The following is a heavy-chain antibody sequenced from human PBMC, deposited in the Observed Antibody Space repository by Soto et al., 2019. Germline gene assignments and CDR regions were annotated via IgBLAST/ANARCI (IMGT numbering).Heavy chain of an antibody. CDR1: GYTFTSYG. D-gene: IGHD1-26*01. V-gene: IGHV1-18*01. CDR2: ISANNGNT. CDR3: ARAPTGSVVGSLDY. Sequence: ASVKVSCKASGYTFTSYGISWVRQAPGQGLEWMGWISANNGNTKYAQNFQGRVTMTTDTSTSTAYMELRSLRSDDTAVYYCARAPTGSVVGSLDYWGQGTLVTVSS. J-gene: IGHJ4*02.